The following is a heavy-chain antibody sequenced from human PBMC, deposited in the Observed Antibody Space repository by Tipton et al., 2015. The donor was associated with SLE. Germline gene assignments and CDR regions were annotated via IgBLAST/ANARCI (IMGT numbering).Heavy chain of an antibody. J-gene: IGHJ3*02. D-gene: IGHD3-10*01. Sequence: LRLSCTVSGGSISSYYLSWIRQPPGKGLEWIGYIYTSGSTNYNPSLKSRVTISVDTSKNQFSLKLSSVTAADTAVYYCASSITMVRGDAFDIWGQGTMVTVSS. CDR2: IYTSGST. CDR1: GGSISSYY. V-gene: IGHV4-4*08. CDR3: ASSITMVRGDAFDI.